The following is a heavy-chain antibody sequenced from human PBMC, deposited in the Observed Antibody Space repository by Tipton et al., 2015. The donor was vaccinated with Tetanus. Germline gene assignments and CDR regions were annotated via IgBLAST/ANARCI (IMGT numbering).Heavy chain of an antibody. CDR3: ARVGGGSKWLFDY. D-gene: IGHD5-12*01. V-gene: IGHV5-51*01. CDR2: IFPGDSDI. CDR1: GYPFNNFW. J-gene: IGHJ4*02. Sequence: VQLVQSGAEVIEPGESLKISCKGFGYPFNNFWIGWVRQMPGRGLEWMGSIFPGDSDIRYSPSFQGRVTISADKYISTAYLQWSSVRASDTAMYFCARVGGGSKWLFDYWGQGTPVTVSS.